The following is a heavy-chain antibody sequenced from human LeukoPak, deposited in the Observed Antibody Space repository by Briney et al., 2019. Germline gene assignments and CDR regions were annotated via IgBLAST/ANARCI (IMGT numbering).Heavy chain of an antibody. J-gene: IGHJ4*02. V-gene: IGHV3-23*01. CDR1: GCIFSNYA. Sequence: GGSLRLSCADSGCIFSNYAMYWVRQAPGKGLEWVSAISGRSNNTYYADSVKGRFTISRDSSKNTLYLQMNSLRADDTAVYYCAKWGDYDVLTGYYVSDFWGQGTLVTVSS. CDR3: AKWGDYDVLTGYYVSDF. CDR2: ISGRSNNT. D-gene: IGHD3-9*01.